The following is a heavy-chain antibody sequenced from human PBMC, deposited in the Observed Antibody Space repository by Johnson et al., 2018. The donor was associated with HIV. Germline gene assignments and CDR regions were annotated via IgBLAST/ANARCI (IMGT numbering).Heavy chain of an antibody. J-gene: IGHJ3*01. CDR3: AKLRWAWGAAFDV. D-gene: IGHD3-16*01. V-gene: IGHV3-30-3*02. CDR2: ISYDGSNK. Sequence: QVQLVESGGGVVQPGRSLRLSCAASGFTFSSYAMHWVRQAPGKGLEWVAVISYDGSNKYYADSVTGRFTISRDNSKNSLYLQMNSLRAEDTAVYYCAKLRWAWGAAFDVWGQGTMVTVSS. CDR1: GFTFSSYA.